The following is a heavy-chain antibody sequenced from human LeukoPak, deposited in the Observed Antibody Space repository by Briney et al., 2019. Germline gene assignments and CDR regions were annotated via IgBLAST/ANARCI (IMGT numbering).Heavy chain of an antibody. D-gene: IGHD3-10*01. CDR2: INHSGST. J-gene: IGHJ5*02. CDR3: ASDTYYYGSGSYYNGRGWFDP. Sequence: PGGSLRLSCAASGFTVSSNYMSWVRQAPGKGLEWIGEINHSGSTNYNPSLKSRVTISVDTSKNQFSLKLSSVTAADTAVYYCASDTYYYGSGSYYNGRGWFDPWGQGTLVTVSS. CDR1: GFTVSSNY. V-gene: IGHV4-34*01.